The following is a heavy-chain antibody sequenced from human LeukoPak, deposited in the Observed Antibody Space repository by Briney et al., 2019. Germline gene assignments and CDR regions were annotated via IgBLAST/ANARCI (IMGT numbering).Heavy chain of an antibody. D-gene: IGHD5-18*01. V-gene: IGHV4-34*01. CDR3: ARVRSYGRPNDY. Sequence: KPSETLSLTCAVYGGSFSGYYWSWIRQPPGKGLEWIGEINHSGSTNYNPSLKSRVTISVDTSKNQFSLKLSSVTAADTAVYYCARVRSYGRPNDYWGQGTLVTVSS. CDR1: GGSFSGYY. CDR2: INHSGST. J-gene: IGHJ4*02.